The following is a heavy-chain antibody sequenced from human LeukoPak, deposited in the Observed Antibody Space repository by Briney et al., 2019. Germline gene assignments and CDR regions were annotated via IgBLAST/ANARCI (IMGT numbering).Heavy chain of an antibody. J-gene: IGHJ3*01. Sequence: GGSLRLSCAASGFTLSSYEMSWVRQAPGKGLEWVSVIYSGGSTYYADSVKGRFTISRDNSKNTLYLQMNSLRAEDTAVYYCAGDYYDSSVANWGQGTMVTVSS. D-gene: IGHD3-22*01. V-gene: IGHV3-66*01. CDR1: GFTLSSYE. CDR2: IYSGGST. CDR3: AGDYYDSSVAN.